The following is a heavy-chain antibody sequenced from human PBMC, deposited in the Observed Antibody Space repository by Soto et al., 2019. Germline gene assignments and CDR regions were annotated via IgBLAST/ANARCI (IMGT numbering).Heavy chain of an antibody. CDR3: ASYPVSCIGGSGYFYDLYAY. V-gene: IGHV3-7*01. J-gene: IGHJ4*02. CDR1: GFTFSSYW. D-gene: IGHD2-15*01. Sequence: PGGSLRLSCAASGFTFSSYWMRWVPQAPGKGLEWVANIKQDGSEKYYVDSVKGRFTISRDNAKNSLYLQMNSLRAEDTAVYYCASYPVSCIGGSGYFYDLYAYWGRRT. CDR2: IKQDGSEK.